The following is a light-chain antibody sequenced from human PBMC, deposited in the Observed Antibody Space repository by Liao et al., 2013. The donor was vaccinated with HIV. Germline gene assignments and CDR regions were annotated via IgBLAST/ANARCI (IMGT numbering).Light chain of an antibody. CDR1: NIGSKN. CDR3: QAWDRNTAI. V-gene: IGLV3-21*01. CDR2: YDS. J-gene: IGLJ2*01. Sequence: SYVLTQPPSVSAAPGKTARIPCGRYNIGSKNVHWYQQKPGQAPVLVISYDSDRPSGIPERFSGSNSGNTATLTISGTQPMDEADYYCQAWDRNTAIFGGGTKLTVL.